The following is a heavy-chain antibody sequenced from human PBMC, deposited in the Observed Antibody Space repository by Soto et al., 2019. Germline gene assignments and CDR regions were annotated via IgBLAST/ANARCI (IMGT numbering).Heavy chain of an antibody. V-gene: IGHV3-30-3*01. Sequence: GGSLRLSCAASGFTFSRYAMHWVRQAPGKGLEWVAVISYDGSNKYYADSVKGRFSISRDNSKNTLYLQMNSLRAEDTAVYYCAREGLREETVGASTFGMDVWGQGTTVTVSS. CDR1: GFTFSRYA. J-gene: IGHJ6*02. D-gene: IGHD1-26*01. CDR3: AREGLREETVGASTFGMDV. CDR2: ISYDGSNK.